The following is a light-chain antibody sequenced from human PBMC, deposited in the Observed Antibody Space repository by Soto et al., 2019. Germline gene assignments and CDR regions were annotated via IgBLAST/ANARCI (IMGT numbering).Light chain of an antibody. J-gene: IGLJ2*01. CDR3: SSYSSSDTLV. CDR2: DVR. CDR1: SSDVGGHNF. Sequence: QSALTQPASVSGSPGQSITISCTGTSSDVGGHNFVSWYQQHPSTAPKLMIYDVRNRPSGVSNRFSGSKSANTASLVISGLQAEDEADYYCSSYSSSDTLVFGGGTKLTVL. V-gene: IGLV2-14*03.